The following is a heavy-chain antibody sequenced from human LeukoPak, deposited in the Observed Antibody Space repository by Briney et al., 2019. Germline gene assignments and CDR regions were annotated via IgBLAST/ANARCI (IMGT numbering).Heavy chain of an antibody. V-gene: IGHV3-48*02. CDR3: ARFYGWNGASYFDH. Sequence: PGGSLRLSCAASGFTFSTYSMNWVRQAPGKGLEGVSYFSSRSSTIYYTDSVKGRFTISRDNAKTSLYMQMNSLRDEDTAIYYCARFYGWNGASYFDHWGQGTLVTVSS. CDR1: GFTFSTYS. D-gene: IGHD1-1*01. J-gene: IGHJ4*02. CDR2: FSSRSSTI.